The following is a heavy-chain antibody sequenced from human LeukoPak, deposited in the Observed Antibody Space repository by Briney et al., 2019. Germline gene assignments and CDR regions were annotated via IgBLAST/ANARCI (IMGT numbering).Heavy chain of an antibody. D-gene: IGHD6-6*01. CDR1: GFTFSSYW. J-gene: IGHJ4*02. CDR2: IKQDGSEK. V-gene: IGHV3-7*01. CDR3: ARGIRYSGSSSDYFDY. Sequence: GGSLRLSCAASGFTFSSYWMSWVRQAPGKGLEWVANIKQDGSEKYYVDSVKGRFTISRDNAKNSLYLQMNSLRAEDTAVYYCARGIRYSGSSSDYFDYWGQGTLVTVSS.